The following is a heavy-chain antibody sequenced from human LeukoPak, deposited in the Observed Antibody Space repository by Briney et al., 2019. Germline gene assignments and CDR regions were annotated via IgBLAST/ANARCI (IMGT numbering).Heavy chain of an antibody. D-gene: IGHD6-13*01. CDR3: ARDQGSSWFDY. CDR1: GGSISSYY. V-gene: IGHV4-59*01. J-gene: IGHJ4*02. CDR2: IYYSGST. Sequence: PSETLSLTCTVSGGSISSYYWSWIRQPPGKGLEWIGYIYYSGSTNYNPSLKSRVTISVGTSKNQFSLKLSSVTAADTAVYYCARDQGSSWFDYWGQGTLVTVSS.